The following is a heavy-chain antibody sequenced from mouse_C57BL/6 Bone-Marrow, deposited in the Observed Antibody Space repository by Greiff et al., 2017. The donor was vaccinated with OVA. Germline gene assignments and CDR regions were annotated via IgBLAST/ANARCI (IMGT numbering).Heavy chain of an antibody. Sequence: EVQLQQSGPVLVKPGASVKMSCKASGYTFTDYYMNWVKQSHGKSLEWIGVIYPYNGGTSYNQKFKGKATLTVDKSSSTAYMELHSLTSEDSAVYYCARTLITTVDYWGQGTTLTVSS. CDR2: IYPYNGGT. V-gene: IGHV1-19*01. D-gene: IGHD1-1*01. CDR1: GYTFTDYY. CDR3: ARTLITTVDY. J-gene: IGHJ2*01.